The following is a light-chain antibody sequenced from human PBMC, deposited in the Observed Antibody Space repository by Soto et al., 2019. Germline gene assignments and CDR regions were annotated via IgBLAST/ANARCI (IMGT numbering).Light chain of an antibody. CDR1: QSISINY. CDR2: GAS. Sequence: EFVFTQSPGTLSLSPGERATLSCRASQSISINYLAWYQQKPGQAPRLLIYGASSRATGIPDRFSGSGSGTDFSLTISSLEPDDFAVYYCQQFGSSPLTFGGGTKVDIK. CDR3: QQFGSSPLT. V-gene: IGKV3-20*01. J-gene: IGKJ4*01.